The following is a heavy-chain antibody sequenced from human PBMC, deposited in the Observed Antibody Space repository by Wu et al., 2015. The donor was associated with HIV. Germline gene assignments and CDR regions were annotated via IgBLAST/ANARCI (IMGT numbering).Heavy chain of an antibody. Sequence: QVQLVQSGAEVKKAGSSVKVSCKGSGGTFSSNAVSWVRQGPGQGLEWMGGIIPFFGIATYAQKFQGRVTITVDDSSSTAYMQLNSLRSEDTAVFYCARVDLSSSGYYFRDGEGGAFDIWGQGTMVTVSS. CDR2: IIPFFGIA. D-gene: IGHD3-22*01. CDR1: GGTFSSNA. V-gene: IGHV1-69*13. CDR3: ARVDLSSSGYYFRDGEGGAFDI. J-gene: IGHJ3*02.